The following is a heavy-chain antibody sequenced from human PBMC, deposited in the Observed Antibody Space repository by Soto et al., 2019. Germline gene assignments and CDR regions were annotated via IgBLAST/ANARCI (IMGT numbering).Heavy chain of an antibody. CDR2: ISGSGGST. D-gene: IGHD3-22*01. V-gene: IGHV3-23*01. CDR3: AKGPPSITMIVVVHYFDY. J-gene: IGHJ4*02. Sequence: PGGSLRLSCAASGFTFSSYAMSWVRQAPGKGLEWVSAISGSGGSTYYADSVKGRFTISRDNSKNTLYLQMNSLRAEDTAVYYCAKGPPSITMIVVVHYFDYWGQGTLVTVSS. CDR1: GFTFSSYA.